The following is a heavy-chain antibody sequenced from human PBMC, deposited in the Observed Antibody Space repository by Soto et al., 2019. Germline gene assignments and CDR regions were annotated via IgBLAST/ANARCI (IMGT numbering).Heavy chain of an antibody. Sequence: GGSLRLSCAASGFTFSSYAMSWVRQAPGKGLEWVSAISGSGGSTYYADSVKGRFTISRDNSKNTLYLQMNSLRAEETAVYYCAKSLGSSGWSHLDYWGQGTLVTVSS. CDR2: ISGSGGST. V-gene: IGHV3-23*01. D-gene: IGHD6-19*01. CDR3: AKSLGSSGWSHLDY. J-gene: IGHJ4*02. CDR1: GFTFSSYA.